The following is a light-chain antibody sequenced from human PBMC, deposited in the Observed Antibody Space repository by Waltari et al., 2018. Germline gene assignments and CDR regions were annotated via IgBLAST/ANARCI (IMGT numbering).Light chain of an antibody. CDR2: EVS. J-gene: IGLJ2*01. CDR3: SSYAGRVTLV. V-gene: IGLV2-8*01. CDR1: SSDVGGYNF. Sequence: QSALTQPPSASGSPGQSITISCTGTSSDVGGYNFVSWYQQHPGNTPKLMIYEVSERPSGVPVRFYGSKSGNTASLTVSGLQTEDESDYYCSSYAGRVTLVFGGGTKLTVL.